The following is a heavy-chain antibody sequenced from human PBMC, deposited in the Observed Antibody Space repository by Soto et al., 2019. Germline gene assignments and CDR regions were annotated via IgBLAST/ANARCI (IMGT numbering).Heavy chain of an antibody. V-gene: IGHV3-23*01. D-gene: IGHD5-12*01. Sequence: EVQLLESGGGLVQPGGSLRLSCAASGLIFSSYAMSWVRQAPGKGLEWVSSISGSGGSTYYADSVKGRFTIARDNSKNPLYLQTNSLTAEDTAVYYCAKAWSQSAYDSGVFDYWGQGTLVTVSS. CDR2: ISGSGGST. CDR3: AKAWSQSAYDSGVFDY. J-gene: IGHJ4*02. CDR1: GLIFSSYA.